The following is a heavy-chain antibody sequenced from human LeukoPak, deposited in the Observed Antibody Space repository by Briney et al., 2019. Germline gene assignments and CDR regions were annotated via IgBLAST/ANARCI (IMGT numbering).Heavy chain of an antibody. CDR2: IKQDGSEK. CDR3: ARDPRYYYDTQGAFDI. D-gene: IGHD3-22*01. CDR1: GFTFSSYW. J-gene: IGHJ3*02. Sequence: GGSLRLSCAASGFTFSSYWMSWVRQAPGKGLEWVANIKQDGSEKYYVDSVKGRFTISRDNAKNSLYLQMNSLRAEDTAVYYCARDPRYYYDTQGAFDIWGQGTMVTVSS. V-gene: IGHV3-7*01.